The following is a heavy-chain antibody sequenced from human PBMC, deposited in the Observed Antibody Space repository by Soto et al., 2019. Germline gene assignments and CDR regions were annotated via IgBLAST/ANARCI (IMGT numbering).Heavy chain of an antibody. CDR2: ISYDGSNK. J-gene: IGHJ4*02. CDR3: AKDELRIWGGFDY. CDR1: GFTFSSYG. D-gene: IGHD3-16*01. V-gene: IGHV3-30*18. Sequence: QVQLVESGGGVVQPGRSLRLSCAASGFTFSSYGMHWVRQAPGKGLEWVAVISYDGSNKYYADSVKGRFTISRDNSKNTLYLQMIRLRAEDTAVYYCAKDELRIWGGFDYWGQGTLVTVSS.